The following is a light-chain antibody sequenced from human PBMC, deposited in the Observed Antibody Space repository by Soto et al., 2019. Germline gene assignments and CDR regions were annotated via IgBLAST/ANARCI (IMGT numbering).Light chain of an antibody. Sequence: EIVITQSPATRFLSPGERAALPCRASQSVSSYLAWYQQKPGQAPRLLIYDASNRATGIPTRFSGSGSRTDFTITISSLEPEDFAVYYCQQRSNWPTFGQGTKVDIK. V-gene: IGKV3-11*01. J-gene: IGKJ1*01. CDR2: DAS. CDR1: QSVSSY. CDR3: QQRSNWPT.